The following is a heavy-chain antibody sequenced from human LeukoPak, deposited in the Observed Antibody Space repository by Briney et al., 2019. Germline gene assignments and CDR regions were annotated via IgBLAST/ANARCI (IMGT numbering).Heavy chain of an antibody. J-gene: IGHJ4*02. CDR1: GFIFSSYG. CDR3: AKDDDSSGLSHFDS. D-gene: IGHD6-25*01. CDR2: LSYDGSSK. Sequence: PGRSLRLSCAASGFIFSSYGMHWVRQAPGKGLEWVAVLSYDGSSKYYADFVQGRFTISRDNSKSTLYLQLNSLRAEDTAVYYCAKDDDSSGLSHFDSWGQGALVTVSS. V-gene: IGHV3-30*18.